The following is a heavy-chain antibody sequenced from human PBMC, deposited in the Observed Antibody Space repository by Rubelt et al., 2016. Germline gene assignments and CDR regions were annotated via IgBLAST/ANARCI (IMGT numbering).Heavy chain of an antibody. V-gene: IGHV1-18*01. CDR1: GYTFTSYG. CDR3: ARDYLGQNYYGSNDDALDI. Sequence: QVQLVQSGAEVKKPGASVKVSCKASGYTFTSYGISWVRQAPGQGLEWMGWISAYNGNTNYAQKLQGRVTMTTETSTSTAYMELGSLRSDDTAVYYCARDYLGQNYYGSNDDALDIWGQGTMVTVSS. CDR2: ISAYNGNT. J-gene: IGHJ3*02. D-gene: IGHD3-22*01.